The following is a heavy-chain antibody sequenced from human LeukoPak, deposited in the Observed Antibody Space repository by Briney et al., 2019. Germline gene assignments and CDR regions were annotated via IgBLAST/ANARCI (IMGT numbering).Heavy chain of an antibody. D-gene: IGHD1-1*01. CDR1: GGSISSGGYS. Sequence: SETLSLTCAVSGGSISSGGYSWSWIRQPAGKGLEWIGRIYTSGSTNYNPSLKSRVTISVDTSKNQFSLKLSSVTAADTAVYYCARAPSQRREVFDIWGQGTMVTVSS. V-gene: IGHV4-61*02. CDR3: ARAPSQRREVFDI. J-gene: IGHJ3*02. CDR2: IYTSGST.